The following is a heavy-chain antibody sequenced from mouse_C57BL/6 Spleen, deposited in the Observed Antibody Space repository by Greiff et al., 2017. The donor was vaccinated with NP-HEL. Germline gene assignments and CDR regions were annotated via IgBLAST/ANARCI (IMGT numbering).Heavy chain of an antibody. CDR1: GYTFTSYW. CDR2: IDPSDSYT. CDR3: ASKGTWYFDV. Sequence: QVQLQQPGAELVMPGASVKLSCKASGYTFTSYWMHWVKQRPGQGLEWIGEIDPSDSYTNYNQKFKGKSTLTVDKSSSTAYMQLSSLTSEDSAVYYCASKGTWYFDVWGTGTTVTVSS. D-gene: IGHD2-14*01. J-gene: IGHJ1*03. V-gene: IGHV1-69*01.